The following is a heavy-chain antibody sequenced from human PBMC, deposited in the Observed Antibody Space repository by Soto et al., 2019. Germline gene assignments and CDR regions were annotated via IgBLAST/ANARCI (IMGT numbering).Heavy chain of an antibody. V-gene: IGHV3-74*01. D-gene: IGHD5-18*01. CDR3: ARGIQYRYGMDV. Sequence: EVQLVESGGGLVQPGGSLRLSCAAAGFTFSNHWMHWVRQAPGKGLVWVSRINGDGTNTFYADSVKGRFAISRDNAENTVYLQLTSLRGEDTAVYYCARGIQYRYGMDVWGQGTTVTVSS. CDR1: GFTFSNHW. J-gene: IGHJ6*02. CDR2: INGDGTNT.